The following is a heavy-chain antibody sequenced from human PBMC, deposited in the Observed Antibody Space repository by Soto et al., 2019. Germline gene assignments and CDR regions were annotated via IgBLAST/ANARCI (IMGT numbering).Heavy chain of an antibody. CDR1: GGTFSSYA. CDR3: ARARMHYYYDSSGYSYFDY. J-gene: IGHJ4*02. CDR2: IIPIFGTA. D-gene: IGHD3-22*01. Sequence: SVKVSFKASGGTFSSYAISWVRQAPGQGLEWMGGIIPIFGTANYAQKFHGRVTITADESTSAAYMELSSLRSEDTAMYYCARARMHYYYDSSGYSYFDYWGQGTMVTVSS. V-gene: IGHV1-69*13.